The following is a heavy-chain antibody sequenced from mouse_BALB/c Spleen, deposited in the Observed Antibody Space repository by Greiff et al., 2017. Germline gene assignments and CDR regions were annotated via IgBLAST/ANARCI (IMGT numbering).Heavy chain of an antibody. D-gene: IGHD2-4*01. Sequence: EVQLQESGPGLVKPSQSLSLTCSVTGYSITSGYYWNWIRQFPGNKLEWMGYISYDGSNNYNPSLKNRISITRDTSKNQFFLKLNSVTTEDTATYYCAREGTMITTGAMDDWGQGTSVTVSA. J-gene: IGHJ4*01. CDR1: GYSITSGYY. CDR2: ISYDGSN. V-gene: IGHV3-6*02. CDR3: AREGTMITTGAMDD.